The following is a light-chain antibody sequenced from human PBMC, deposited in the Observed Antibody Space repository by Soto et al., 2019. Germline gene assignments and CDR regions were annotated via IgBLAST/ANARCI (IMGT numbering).Light chain of an antibody. Sequence: QSALTQPASVSGSPGQAITASCSGTSSDIGAHNFVSWYQQHPGKAPKLIIYEVINRPSGVSDRFSGSKSGNTASLTISGLQSEDEADYYCNSYTTSNTFVFGSGTKVTVL. V-gene: IGLV2-14*03. CDR1: SSDIGAHNF. CDR3: NSYTTSNTFV. J-gene: IGLJ1*01. CDR2: EVI.